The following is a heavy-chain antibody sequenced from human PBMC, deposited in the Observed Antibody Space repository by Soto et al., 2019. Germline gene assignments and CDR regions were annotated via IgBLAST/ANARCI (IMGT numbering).Heavy chain of an antibody. CDR1: GFTFSSYA. CDR2: ISSSSSYI. D-gene: IGHD3-3*01. Sequence: PGGSLRLSCAASGFTFSSYAMSWVRQAPGKGLEWVSAISSSSSYIYYADSVRGRFTISRDNSKNTLYLQMNSLRVEDSAVYFCAKDDSLEWFFPLDAWGQGTLVTVSS. J-gene: IGHJ5*02. V-gene: IGHV3-23*01. CDR3: AKDDSLEWFFPLDA.